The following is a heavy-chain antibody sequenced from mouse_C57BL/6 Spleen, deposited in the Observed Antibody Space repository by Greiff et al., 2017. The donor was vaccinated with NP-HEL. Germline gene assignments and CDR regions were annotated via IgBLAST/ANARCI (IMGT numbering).Heavy chain of an antibody. V-gene: IGHV1-55*01. CDR1: GYTFTSYW. J-gene: IGHJ4*01. CDR3: ARVLLHYAMDY. CDR2: IYPGSGST. D-gene: IGHD1-1*01. Sequence: QVQLKQPGAELVKPGASVKMSCKASGYTFTSYWITWVKQRPGQGLEWIGDIYPGSGSTNYNEKFKSKATLTVDTSSSTAYMQLSSLTSEDSAVYYCARVLLHYAMDYWGQGTSVTVSS.